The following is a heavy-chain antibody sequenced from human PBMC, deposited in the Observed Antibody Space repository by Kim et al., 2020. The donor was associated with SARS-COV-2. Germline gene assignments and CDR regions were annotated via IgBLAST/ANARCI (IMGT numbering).Heavy chain of an antibody. J-gene: IGHJ4*02. V-gene: IGHV4-59*01. D-gene: IGHD1-26*01. Sequence: TYYHPSLKSRVSISVDTSKNQLSLKLTSVTAADTAVYYCARDRWELLDWGQGTLVTVSS. CDR3: ARDRWELLD. CDR2: T.